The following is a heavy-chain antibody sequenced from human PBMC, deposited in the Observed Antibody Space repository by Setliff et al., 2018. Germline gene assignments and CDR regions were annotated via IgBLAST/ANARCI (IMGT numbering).Heavy chain of an antibody. CDR2: VHYEGVNK. J-gene: IGHJ4*02. CDR1: GFTFSTYY. D-gene: IGHD3-10*01. CDR3: AKDIYGSGSYAVGGYFDY. Sequence: GGSLRLSCAASGFTFSTYYMHWVRQPPGKGLEWVAIVHYEGVNKHYRDSVKGRFTISRDNSKNTLYLQMNSLRPDDTAVYYCAKDIYGSGSYAVGGYFDYWGQGTQVTVSS. V-gene: IGHV3-30*02.